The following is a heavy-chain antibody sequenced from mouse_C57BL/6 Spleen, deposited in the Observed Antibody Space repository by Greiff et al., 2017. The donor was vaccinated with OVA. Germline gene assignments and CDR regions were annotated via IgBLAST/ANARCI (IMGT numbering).Heavy chain of an antibody. V-gene: IGHV1-50*01. CDR1: GYTFTSYW. D-gene: IGHD1-1*01. Sequence: VQLQQPGAELVKPGASVKLSCKASGYTFTSYWMQWVKQRPGQGLEWIGEIDPSDSYTNYNQKFKGKATLTVDTSSSTAYMQLSSLTSEDSAVYYCARRGDYYGSSYNFDYWGQGTTLTVSS. CDR2: IDPSDSYT. J-gene: IGHJ2*01. CDR3: ARRGDYYGSSYNFDY.